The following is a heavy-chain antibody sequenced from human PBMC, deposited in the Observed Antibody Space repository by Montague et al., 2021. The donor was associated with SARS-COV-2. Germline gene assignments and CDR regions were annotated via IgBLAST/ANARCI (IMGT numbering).Heavy chain of an antibody. CDR2: IYSNGST. CDR1: GFTVSSNY. D-gene: IGHD2-21*02. CDR3: ARELGVVVTAFPMMDV. V-gene: IGHV3-66*01. Sequence: SLRLSCAASGFTVSSNYMTWVRQAPGKGLEWISVIYSNGSTFYADSVKGRFTISGDNSKNTLYLQMNSLRAEDTAVYYCARELGVVVTAFPMMDVWGQGTTVTVSS. J-gene: IGHJ6*02.